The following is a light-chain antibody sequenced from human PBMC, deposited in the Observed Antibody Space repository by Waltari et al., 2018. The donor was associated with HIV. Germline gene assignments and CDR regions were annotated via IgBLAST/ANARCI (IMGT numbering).Light chain of an antibody. V-gene: IGKV3-15*01. CDR2: VAS. Sequence: EIVMTQSPATLSVSPGERAALSCRASQNINNNLAWYHHKPGQAPRLLIYVASTRATGLPARFSGSVSGTEFTLTISSLQSEDFAVYYCQQYDKWPLTFGGGTKVESK. CDR3: QQYDKWPLT. J-gene: IGKJ4*01. CDR1: QNINNN.